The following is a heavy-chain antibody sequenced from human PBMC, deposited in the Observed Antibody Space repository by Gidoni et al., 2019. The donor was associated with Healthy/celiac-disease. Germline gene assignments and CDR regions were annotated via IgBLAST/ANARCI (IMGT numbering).Heavy chain of an antibody. J-gene: IGHJ4*02. D-gene: IGHD6-19*01. Sequence: QVQLQESGPGLVKPSETLSLTCTVSGGSISSYYWRWIRQPPGKGLEWIGYIYYSGSTNYNPSLKSRVTISVDTSKNQFSLKLSSVTAADTAVYYCARGKVAGTLPFDYWGQGTLVTVSS. CDR3: ARGKVAGTLPFDY. CDR1: GGSISSYY. V-gene: IGHV4-59*01. CDR2: IYYSGST.